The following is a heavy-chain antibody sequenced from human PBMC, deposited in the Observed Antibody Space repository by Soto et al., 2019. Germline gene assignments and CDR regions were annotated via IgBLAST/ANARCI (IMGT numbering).Heavy chain of an antibody. J-gene: IGHJ6*04. CDR3: AKDRLTRRMERMDV. CDR2: ISGSGGST. D-gene: IGHD3-10*01. CDR1: GFTFSSYA. V-gene: IGHV3-23*01. Sequence: GGSLRLSCAASGFTFSSYAMSWVRQAPGKGLEWVSGISGSGGSTYYADSSVKGRFTISRDNSKNTLYLQMNSLRPEDTAIYYCAKDRLTRRMERMDVWGKGTTVTVSS.